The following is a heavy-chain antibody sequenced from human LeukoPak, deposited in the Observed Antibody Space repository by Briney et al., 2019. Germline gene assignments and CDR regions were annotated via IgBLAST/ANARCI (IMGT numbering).Heavy chain of an antibody. CDR2: MNPNSGNT. CDR1: GYTFTSYD. J-gene: IGHJ4*02. D-gene: IGHD6-19*01. Sequence: ASVKVSCKASGYTFTSYDINWVRQATGQGLEWMGWMNPNSGNTGYAQKFQGRVTMTTDTSTSTAYMELRSLRSDDTAVYYCARDWQWLVRTRGYYFDYWGQGTLVTVSS. CDR3: ARDWQWLVRTRGYYFDY. V-gene: IGHV1-8*01.